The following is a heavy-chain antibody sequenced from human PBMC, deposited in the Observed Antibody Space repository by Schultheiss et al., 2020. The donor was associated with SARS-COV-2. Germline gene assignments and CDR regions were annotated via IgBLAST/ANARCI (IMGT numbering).Heavy chain of an antibody. D-gene: IGHD2-21*02. CDR1: GGSISSSSYY. J-gene: IGHJ4*02. V-gene: IGHV4-61*05. Sequence: SETLSLTCTVSGGSISSSSYYWGWIRQPPGKGLEWIGYIYYSGSTNYNPSLKSRVTISVDTSKNQFSLKLSSVTAADTALYYCARGVVTAIDDYFDYWGQGTLVTVSS. CDR3: ARGVVTAIDDYFDY. CDR2: IYYSGST.